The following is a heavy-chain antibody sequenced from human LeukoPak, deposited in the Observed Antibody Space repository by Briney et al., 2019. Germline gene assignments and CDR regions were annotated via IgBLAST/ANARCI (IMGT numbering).Heavy chain of an antibody. V-gene: IGHV3-72*01. Sequence: AGGSLRLSCAASGFTFSSYWMTWVRQAPGKGLEWVGRTKNKANSYTTEYAASVRGRFTISRDDSKNSLYLQMNSLKTEDTAVYYCGRDSSAALFDWGQGTLVTVSS. CDR2: TKNKANSYTT. CDR3: GRDSSAALFD. J-gene: IGHJ4*02. D-gene: IGHD2-21*01. CDR1: GFTFSSYW.